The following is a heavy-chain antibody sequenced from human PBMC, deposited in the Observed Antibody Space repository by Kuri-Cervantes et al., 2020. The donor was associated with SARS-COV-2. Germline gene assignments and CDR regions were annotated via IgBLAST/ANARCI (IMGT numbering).Heavy chain of an antibody. CDR3: ARDALTPGRWYYYDSSGYYDY. CDR1: GFTFSSYA. Sequence: GESLKISCAASGFTFSSYAMHWVRQAPGKGLEWVSSISSSSSYIYYADSVKGRFTISRDNAKNSLYLQMNSLRAEDTAVYYCARDALTPGRWYYYDSSGYYDYWGQGTLVTVSS. V-gene: IGHV3-21*01. CDR2: ISSSSSYI. D-gene: IGHD3-22*01. J-gene: IGHJ4*02.